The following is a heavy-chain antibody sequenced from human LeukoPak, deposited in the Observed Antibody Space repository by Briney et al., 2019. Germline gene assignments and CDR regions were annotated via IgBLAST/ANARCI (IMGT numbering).Heavy chain of an antibody. CDR1: GFTFSSYG. J-gene: IGHJ5*02. CDR2: IWYDGSNK. Sequence: GGSLRLSCAASGFTFSSYGMHWVRQAPGKGLEWVAVIWYDGSNKYYADSVKGRFTISRDNSKNTLYLQMNSLRAEDTAVYYCARDLEGYSSGPGPFWFDPWGQGTLVTVSS. D-gene: IGHD6-19*01. CDR3: ARDLEGYSSGPGPFWFDP. V-gene: IGHV3-33*01.